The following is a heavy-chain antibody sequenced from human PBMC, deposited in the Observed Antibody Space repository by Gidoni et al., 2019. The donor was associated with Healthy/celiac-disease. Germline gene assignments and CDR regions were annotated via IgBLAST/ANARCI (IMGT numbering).Heavy chain of an antibody. CDR1: GFPFSSYA. CDR2: ISGSGGST. J-gene: IGHJ4*02. D-gene: IGHD2-2*01. V-gene: IGHV3-23*01. Sequence: EVQLLESGGGLVQPGGSLRLPCAASGFPFSSYAMSWVRQAPGKGLEWVSAISGSGGSTYYADSVKGRFTISRDNSKNTLYLQMNSLRAEDTAVYYCAKVFAIVVVPAALYYFDYWGQGTLVTVSS. CDR3: AKVFAIVVVPAALYYFDY.